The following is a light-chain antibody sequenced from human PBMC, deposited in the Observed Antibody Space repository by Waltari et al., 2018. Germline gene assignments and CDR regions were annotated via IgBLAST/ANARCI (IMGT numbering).Light chain of an antibody. J-gene: IGLJ3*02. CDR3: QALGTGAWV. CDR2: QDT. Sequence: SYELTQPPSVSVSPGQTASIPCSGDILGNKYASWYQQKPGQSPLLVIYQDTKPPSEIPERFSGSKSANAATLTITGTQAMDEADYYCQALGTGAWVFGGGTKLTVL. CDR1: ILGNKY. V-gene: IGLV3-1*01.